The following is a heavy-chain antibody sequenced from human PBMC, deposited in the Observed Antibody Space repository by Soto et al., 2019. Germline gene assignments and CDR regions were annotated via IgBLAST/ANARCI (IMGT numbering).Heavy chain of an antibody. D-gene: IGHD6-13*01. V-gene: IGHV3-48*01. J-gene: IGHJ4*02. Sequence: PGGSLRLSCAASGFTFSSYAMSWVRQAPGKGLEWVSYISSSSSTIYYADSVKGRFTISRDNAKNSLYLQMNSLRAEDTAVYYCARGEGIAAAGHDYWGQGTLVTVSS. CDR2: ISSSSSTI. CDR1: GFTFSSYA. CDR3: ARGEGIAAAGHDY.